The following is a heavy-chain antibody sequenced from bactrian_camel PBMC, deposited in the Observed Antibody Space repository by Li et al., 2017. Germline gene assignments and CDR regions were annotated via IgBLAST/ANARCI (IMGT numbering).Heavy chain of an antibody. CDR2: IANDGSRT. J-gene: IGHJ4*01. CDR1: GFTFRTTD. Sequence: DVQLVESGGGLVQPGGSLTLSCAASGFTFRTTDMSWVRQAPGKGLEWVSTIANDGSRTYYADPVKGRFTISKDNAKSTLYLEMKSLKPEDTAVYFCAAVSGTGARGPRSPSP. V-gene: IGHV3S40*01. CDR3: AAVSGT.